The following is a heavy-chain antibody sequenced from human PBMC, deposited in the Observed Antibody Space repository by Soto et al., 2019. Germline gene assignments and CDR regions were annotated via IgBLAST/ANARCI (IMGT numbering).Heavy chain of an antibody. D-gene: IGHD4-17*01. Sequence: PGGSLRLSCAASGFTFSSYAMHWARQAPGKGLEWVAVISYDGSNKYYADSVKGRFTISRDNSKNTLYLQMNSLRAEDTAVYYCVHPRSTVQIPPTWGQGTLVTVSS. CDR1: GFTFSSYA. CDR3: VHPRSTVQIPPT. CDR2: ISYDGSNK. J-gene: IGHJ5*02. V-gene: IGHV3-30-3*01.